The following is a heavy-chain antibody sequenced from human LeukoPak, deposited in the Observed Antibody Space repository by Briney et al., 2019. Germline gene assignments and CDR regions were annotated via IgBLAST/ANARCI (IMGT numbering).Heavy chain of an antibody. CDR2: IYRSGAT. Sequence: PSETLSLTCTVSGDSFSSNNYWTWVRQPPGKGLEWIGEIYRSGATNYNPSLGGRVTVSLDKSKNQFSLRLNSVTAADTAIYYCARNAGYSDLNYWGQGVLVTVSS. CDR3: ARNAGYSDLNY. CDR1: GDSFSSNNY. D-gene: IGHD3-22*01. J-gene: IGHJ4*02. V-gene: IGHV4-4*02.